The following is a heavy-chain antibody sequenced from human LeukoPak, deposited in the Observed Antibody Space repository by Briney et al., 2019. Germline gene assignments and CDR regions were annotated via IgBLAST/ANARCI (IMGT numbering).Heavy chain of an antibody. Sequence: PGGSLRLSCAASGFTFSSYWMSWVRQAPGKGLEWVANIKQDGSEKYYVDSVKGRFTISRDNAKNSLYLQMNSLRAEDTAVYYCAIRVGPKRYNWFDPCGGGALFTVSS. CDR1: GFTFSSYW. V-gene: IGHV3-7*01. CDR3: AIRVGPKRYNWFDP. D-gene: IGHD1-26*01. J-gene: IGHJ5*02. CDR2: IKQDGSEK.